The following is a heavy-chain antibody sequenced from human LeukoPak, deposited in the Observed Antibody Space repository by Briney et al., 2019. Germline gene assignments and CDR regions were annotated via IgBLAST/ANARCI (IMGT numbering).Heavy chain of an antibody. CDR3: AREGITAGVNLDY. CDR1: GFTFSGYW. V-gene: IGHV3-74*01. CDR2: LNSDESNT. J-gene: IGHJ4*02. Sequence: GGSLRLSCAASGFTFSGYWMHWVRRAPGKGLVWVSRLNSDESNTRYADSVRGRFTISRDNAKNTLYLQMNSLRAEDTAVYYCAREGITAGVNLDYWGQGTLVTVSS. D-gene: IGHD1-14*01.